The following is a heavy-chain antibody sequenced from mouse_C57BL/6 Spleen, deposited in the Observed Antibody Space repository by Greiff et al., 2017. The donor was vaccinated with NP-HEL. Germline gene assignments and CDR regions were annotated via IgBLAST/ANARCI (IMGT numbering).Heavy chain of an antibody. Sequence: VQLQQPGPELVKPGASVKISCKASGYTFTDYYMNWVKQSPGQSLEWIGDINPNNGGTSYNQKFKGKATLTVDTSSSTAYMQLRSLTSEDSAVYYCARLVTGYFDVWGTGTTVTVSS. D-gene: IGHD2-2*01. CDR2: INPNNGGT. CDR3: ARLVTGYFDV. CDR1: GYTFTDYY. J-gene: IGHJ1*03. V-gene: IGHV1-26*01.